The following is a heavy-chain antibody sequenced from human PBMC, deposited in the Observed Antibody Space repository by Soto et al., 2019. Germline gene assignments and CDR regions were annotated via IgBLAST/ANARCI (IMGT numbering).Heavy chain of an antibody. CDR3: ARGAGIAARPRLDP. CDR1: GGSISSGGYY. J-gene: IGHJ5*02. D-gene: IGHD6-6*01. V-gene: IGHV4-31*03. CDR2: IYYSGST. Sequence: PSETLSLTCTVSGGSISSGGYYWSWIRQHPGKGLEWIGYIYYSGSTYYNPSLKSRVTISVGTSKNQFSLKLSSVTAADTAVYYCARGAGIAARPRLDPWGQGTLVTVSS.